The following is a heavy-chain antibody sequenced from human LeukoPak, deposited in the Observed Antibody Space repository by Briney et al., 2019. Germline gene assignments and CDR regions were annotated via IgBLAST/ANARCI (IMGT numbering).Heavy chain of an antibody. CDR3: AKSLLTTATGTGRAFDI. Sequence: GGSPRLSCEAAGISFRDYPMGWVRRASGKRLEWVSGISAGADVIFYADPVKGRFTISRDNSKNTLYLQMNSLRAEDSAEYYCAKSLLTTATGTGRAFDIWGQGTMVTVSA. D-gene: IGHD1-1*01. CDR2: ISAGADVI. V-gene: IGHV3-23*01. J-gene: IGHJ3*02. CDR1: GISFRDYP.